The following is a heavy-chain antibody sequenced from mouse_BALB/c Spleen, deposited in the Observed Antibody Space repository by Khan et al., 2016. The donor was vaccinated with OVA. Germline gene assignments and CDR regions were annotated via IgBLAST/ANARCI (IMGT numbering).Heavy chain of an antibody. CDR2: INYSGST. V-gene: IGHV3-2*02. CDR3: ARDGSRYNYAMDY. J-gene: IGHJ4*01. CDR1: GYSITSDYA. Sequence: QLEESGPGLVNPSQSLSLTCTVTGYSITSDYAWNWIRQFPGNKLEWMGYINYSGSTNYNPALKSRISITRDTSKNQFFLQSNSVTTEDTATYYCARDGSRYNYAMDYWGQGTSVTVSS. D-gene: IGHD2-3*01.